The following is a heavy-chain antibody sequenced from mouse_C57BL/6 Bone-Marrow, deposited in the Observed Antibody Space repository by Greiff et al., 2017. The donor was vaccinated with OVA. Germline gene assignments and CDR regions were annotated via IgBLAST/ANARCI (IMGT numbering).Heavy chain of an antibody. CDR2: IDPSDSYT. CDR1: GYTFTSYW. CDR3: ARRDSYYAMDY. Sequence: VQLQQPGAELVMPGASVKLSCKASGYTFTSYWMHWVKQRPGQGLEWIGEIDPSDSYTNYNQKFKGKSTLTVDKSSSTAYMQLSSLTSEDSAVYYCARRDSYYAMDYWGQGTSVTVSS. J-gene: IGHJ4*01. V-gene: IGHV1-69*01.